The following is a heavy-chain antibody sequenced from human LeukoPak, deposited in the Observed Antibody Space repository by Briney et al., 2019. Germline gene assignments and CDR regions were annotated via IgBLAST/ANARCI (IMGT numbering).Heavy chain of an antibody. V-gene: IGHV1-46*01. CDR2: INPSGDGT. CDR3: ARTCCSETSKFDY. CDR1: GYTFPSYY. D-gene: IGHD2-15*01. J-gene: IGHJ4*02. Sequence: GASVKVSCKASGYTFPSYYMHWVRQAPGQGLEWMGVINPSGDGTSYPQKFQGRVTMTRNVSTSTVYMDLSSLRPDDTAVYYCARTCCSETSKFDYWGQGSLVTVSS.